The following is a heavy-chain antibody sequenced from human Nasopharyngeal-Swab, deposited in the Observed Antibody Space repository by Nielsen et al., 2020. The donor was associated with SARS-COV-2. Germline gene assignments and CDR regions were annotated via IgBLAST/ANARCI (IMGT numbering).Heavy chain of an antibody. CDR2: ISSSSSYI. J-gene: IGHJ4*02. Sequence: GESLKISCAASGFTFSDYSMNWVRQAPGKGLEWVSYISSSSSYIYYADSVKGRFTISRDNAKNSLYLQMNSLRAEDTAVYYCARASEITIFGVVQHWDYWGQGTLVTVSS. D-gene: IGHD3-3*01. V-gene: IGHV3-21*01. CDR3: ARASEITIFGVVQHWDY. CDR1: GFTFSDYS.